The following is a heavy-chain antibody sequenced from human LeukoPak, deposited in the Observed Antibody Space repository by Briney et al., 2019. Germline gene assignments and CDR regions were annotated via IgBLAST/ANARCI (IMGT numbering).Heavy chain of an antibody. CDR3: ARDHDYGDYDLLGY. CDR2: INSDGSRT. Sequence: GGSLRLSRAASEFTLSKYWMHWVRQAPGKGLVWVSRINSDGSRTNYADSVKGRFTISRDNAKNTLYLQMNSLRDEDTAVYYCARDHDYGDYDLLGYWGQGTLVTVSS. V-gene: IGHV3-74*01. J-gene: IGHJ4*02. CDR1: EFTLSKYW. D-gene: IGHD4-17*01.